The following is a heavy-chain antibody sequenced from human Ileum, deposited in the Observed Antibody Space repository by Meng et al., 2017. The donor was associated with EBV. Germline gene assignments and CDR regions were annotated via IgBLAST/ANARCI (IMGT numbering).Heavy chain of an antibody. CDR3: ATGVADFEY. CDR2: INPNSGGT. D-gene: IGHD6-19*01. J-gene: IGHJ4*02. Sequence: QVQLVQSGAEVKKSGASVKVSCKASEYTFTDWCIYWVRQAPGQGLEWMGRINPNSGGTNYAQKFQGRVTMTRNISKSTAYMDLSSLRSEDTAVYYCATGVADFEYWGQGTLVTVSS. CDR1: EYTFTDWC. V-gene: IGHV1-2*06.